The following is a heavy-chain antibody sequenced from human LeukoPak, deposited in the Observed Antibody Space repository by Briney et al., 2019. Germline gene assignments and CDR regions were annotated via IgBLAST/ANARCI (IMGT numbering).Heavy chain of an antibody. D-gene: IGHD3-10*01. CDR1: GFTFSTYW. V-gene: IGHV3-7*01. CDR3: AKVAKYYYGSETYYFFEH. J-gene: IGHJ4*02. Sequence: GGSLRLSCAASGFTFSTYWMTWVRQAPGKGLEWVANIKHDGNEKKYVDSVRGRFTISRDNAKNSLYLQMNSLRVEDTAVYYCAKVAKYYYGSETYYFFEHWGQGTPVTASS. CDR2: IKHDGNEK.